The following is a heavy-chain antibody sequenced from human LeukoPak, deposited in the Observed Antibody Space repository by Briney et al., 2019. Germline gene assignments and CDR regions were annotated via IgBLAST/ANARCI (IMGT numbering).Heavy chain of an antibody. CDR2: IYSGSNT. J-gene: IGHJ4*02. Sequence: PGGSLRLSCSASGFIVSNNYMKWARQAPGGGVVWCSVIYSGSNTKYADSDKSRLTISRDKSKHTLYLQMNSLRAEDTAVYYCARSITVVRAYFEYWGQETLVSVSS. CDR1: GFIVSNNY. D-gene: IGHD6-6*01. CDR3: ARSITVVRAYFEY. V-gene: IGHV3-53*01.